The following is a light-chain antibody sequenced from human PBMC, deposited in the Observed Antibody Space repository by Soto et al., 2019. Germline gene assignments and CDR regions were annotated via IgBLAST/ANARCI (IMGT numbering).Light chain of an antibody. CDR3: QQYHEWLLT. V-gene: IGKV3D-15*01. J-gene: IGKJ4*01. CDR2: GAS. CDR1: QTVGSN. Sequence: EIVMTQSPATLSVSPGERATLSCRASQTVGSNLAWYQQKPGQAPKLLIHGASTRATGIPARFSGSGSGTEFTLTISSLQSEDFAVYYGQQYHEWLLTFGGGTKVEIK.